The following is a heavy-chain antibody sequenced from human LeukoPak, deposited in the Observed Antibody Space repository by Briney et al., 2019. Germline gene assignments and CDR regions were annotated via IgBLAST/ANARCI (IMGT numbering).Heavy chain of an antibody. V-gene: IGHV4-39*01. CDR1: GGSISSSSYY. Sequence: PSETLSLTCTVSGGSISSSSYYWGWIRQPPGKGLEWIGSTYYSGSTYYNPSLKSRVTISVDTSKNQFALKLSSVTAADTAVYYCARRATIFKVVSAFDIWGQGTMVTVSS. CDR3: ARRATIFKVVSAFDI. J-gene: IGHJ3*02. D-gene: IGHD5-12*01. CDR2: TYYSGST.